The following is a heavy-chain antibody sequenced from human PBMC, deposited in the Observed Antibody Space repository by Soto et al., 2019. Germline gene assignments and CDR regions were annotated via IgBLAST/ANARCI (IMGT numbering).Heavy chain of an antibody. V-gene: IGHV1-69*13. J-gene: IGHJ4*02. Sequence: ASVKVSGKASASTFTGYGLGWVRYAPGQGLEWMGGIIPIFGTANYAQKFQGRVTITADESTSTAYMELSSLRSEDTAVYYCARELRLGELSSASFDYWGQGTLVTVSS. CDR3: ARELRLGELSSASFDY. CDR1: ASTFTGYG. D-gene: IGHD3-16*02. CDR2: IIPIFGTA.